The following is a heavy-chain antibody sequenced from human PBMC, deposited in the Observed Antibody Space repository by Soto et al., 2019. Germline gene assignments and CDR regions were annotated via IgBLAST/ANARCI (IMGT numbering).Heavy chain of an antibody. Sequence: GESLKISCKGSGYSFTSYSISWVRQMPGKGLEWMGRIDPSDSYTNYSPSFQGHVTISADKSISTAYLQWSSLKASDTAMYYCACIHSDYRIADYYGMDVWGQGTTVTVS. J-gene: IGHJ6*02. D-gene: IGHD4-4*01. CDR2: IDPSDSYT. V-gene: IGHV5-10-1*01. CDR3: ACIHSDYRIADYYGMDV. CDR1: GYSFTSYS.